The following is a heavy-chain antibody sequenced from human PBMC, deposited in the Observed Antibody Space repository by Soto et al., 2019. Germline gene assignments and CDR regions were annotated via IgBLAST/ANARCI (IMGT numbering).Heavy chain of an antibody. Sequence: QVQLVQSGAEVKKPGSSVKVSCKASGGTFSSYAISWVRQAPGQGLEWMGGIIPISDTTNYAQKFQGRVTIPADASTSTASMELSSLRSEDTAVYYCARSQGSSTSLEIYYYYYYGMDVWGQGTTVTVSS. CDR2: IIPISDTT. D-gene: IGHD2-2*01. V-gene: IGHV1-69*01. CDR3: ARSQGSSTSLEIYYYYYYGMDV. CDR1: GGTFSSYA. J-gene: IGHJ6*02.